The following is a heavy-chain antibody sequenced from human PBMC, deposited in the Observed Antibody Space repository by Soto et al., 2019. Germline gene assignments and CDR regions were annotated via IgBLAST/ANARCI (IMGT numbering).Heavy chain of an antibody. Sequence: ASVKVSCKASGYTFTGYYMHWVRQAPGQGLEWMGWINPNSGGTNYAQKFQGWVTMTRDTSISTAYMELSRLRSDDTAVYYCAREILYNWNDDNAWGEFDIWGQGTMVTVSS. CDR1: GYTFTGYY. D-gene: IGHD1-1*01. CDR2: INPNSGGT. J-gene: IGHJ3*02. V-gene: IGHV1-2*04. CDR3: AREILYNWNDDNAWGEFDI.